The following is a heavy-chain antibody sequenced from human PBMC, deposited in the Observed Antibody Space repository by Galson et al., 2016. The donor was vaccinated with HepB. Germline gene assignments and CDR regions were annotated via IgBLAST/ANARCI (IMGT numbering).Heavy chain of an antibody. Sequence: CAISGDSVLNNTFAWNWIRQSPSRGLEWLGRTYHRSQWYHDYAVSVRNRITIDPDTAKNQFSLQLKSVSPDDTAVYYCSRGWSNLDYWGQGSLVIVSS. CDR2: TYHRSQWYH. V-gene: IGHV6-1*01. CDR3: SRGWSNLDY. J-gene: IGHJ4*02. CDR1: GDSVLNNTFA. D-gene: IGHD3-16*02.